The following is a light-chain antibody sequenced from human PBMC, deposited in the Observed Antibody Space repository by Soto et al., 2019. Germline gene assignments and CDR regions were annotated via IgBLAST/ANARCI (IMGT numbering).Light chain of an antibody. CDR2: DVS. V-gene: IGLV2-14*01. CDR1: SSDVGNYDY. CDR3: ISFTTRATYV. Sequence: QSVLTQPASVSGSPGQSITLSCTGTSSDVGNYDYVSWYQQHPGKVPKLMIYDVSNRPSGVSNRFSGSKSGNTASLTISGLQAEDEADYYCISFTTRATYVFGTGTKVTVL. J-gene: IGLJ1*01.